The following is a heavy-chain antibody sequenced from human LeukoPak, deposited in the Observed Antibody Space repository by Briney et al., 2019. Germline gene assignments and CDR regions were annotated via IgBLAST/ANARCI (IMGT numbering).Heavy chain of an antibody. V-gene: IGHV3-7*01. Sequence: GGSLRLSCAASGFTFSSYWMSWVRQAPGKGLEWVANIKQDGSEKYYVDSVKGRFTISRDNAKNSLYLQMNSLRAEDTAMYYCARVEYYDSSGYTYWGQGTLVTVSS. CDR3: ARVEYYDSSGYTY. J-gene: IGHJ4*02. CDR2: IKQDGSEK. D-gene: IGHD3-22*01. CDR1: GFTFSSYW.